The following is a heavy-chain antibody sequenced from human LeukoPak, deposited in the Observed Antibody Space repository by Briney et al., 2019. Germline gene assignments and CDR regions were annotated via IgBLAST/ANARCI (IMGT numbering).Heavy chain of an antibody. J-gene: IGHJ4*02. CDR2: ISGGGGHI. D-gene: IGHD2-21*01. Sequence: GGSLRLSCAASGFTFSTYNMNWVRQAPGKGLEWVSSISGGGGHIYYADSVKGRFTISRDNARNSLYLQVDSLRAEDTALYYCARGGVVNGKYYFDYWGQGTLVTVSS. V-gene: IGHV3-21*01. CDR1: GFTFSTYN. CDR3: ARGGVVNGKYYFDY.